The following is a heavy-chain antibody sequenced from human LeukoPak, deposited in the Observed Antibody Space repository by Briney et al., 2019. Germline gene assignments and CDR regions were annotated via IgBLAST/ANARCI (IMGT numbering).Heavy chain of an antibody. J-gene: IGHJ4*02. CDR3: ARAEITAAGVPFDY. V-gene: IGHV4-34*01. D-gene: IGHD6-13*01. CDR2: VNHSGST. Sequence: PSETLSLTCAVYGESFSGYYCSWIRQPPGKGLEWIGEVNHSGSTNYNPSLKSRVTISVDTSKNQFSLKLSSVTAADTGVYYCARAEITAAGVPFDYWGQGTLVTVSS. CDR1: GESFSGYY.